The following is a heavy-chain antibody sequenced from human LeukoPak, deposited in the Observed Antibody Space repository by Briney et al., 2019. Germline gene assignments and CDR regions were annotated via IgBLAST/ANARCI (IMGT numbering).Heavy chain of an antibody. V-gene: IGHV4-34*01. CDR3: ARDGYSLT. Sequence: SETLSLTCAVYGESFSGYFWSWIRQPPGKGLEWIGEINHSGSTNYNPSLKSRVTISVDTSKNQFSLRLSSVTAADTALYYCARDGYSLTWGQGTLVTVSS. D-gene: IGHD5-12*01. CDR2: INHSGST. J-gene: IGHJ5*02. CDR1: GESFSGYF.